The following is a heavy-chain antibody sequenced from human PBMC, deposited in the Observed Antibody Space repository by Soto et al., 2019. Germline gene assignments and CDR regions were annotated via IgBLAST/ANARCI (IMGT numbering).Heavy chain of an antibody. CDR3: ARVGTSAGTFGFFDY. D-gene: IGHD6-13*01. CDR1: GGSITSNGYH. CDR2: IDYRGSA. V-gene: IGHV4-31*03. Sequence: SETLSLTCTVSGGSITSNGYHWTWIRQLPGEGLEWIGYIDYRGSAYSNPSLRSRVTMSHDTSKNQFSLSLSSVTAADTAVYYCARVGTSAGTFGFFDYWGQGTPVTVSS. J-gene: IGHJ4*02.